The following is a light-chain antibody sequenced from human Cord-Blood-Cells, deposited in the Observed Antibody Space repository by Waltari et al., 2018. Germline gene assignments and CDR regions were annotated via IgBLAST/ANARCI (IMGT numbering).Light chain of an antibody. V-gene: IGLV3-1*01. CDR3: QAWDSSTYVV. CDR1: KLGDKY. Sequence: SYELTQPPSVSVSPGQTASITCSGDKLGDKYACWYQQKPGQSPVLVIYQDSKRPSGIPERFFGSSSGNRATLTISGTQAMDEADYYCQAWDSSTYVVFGGGTKLTVL. CDR2: QDS. J-gene: IGLJ2*01.